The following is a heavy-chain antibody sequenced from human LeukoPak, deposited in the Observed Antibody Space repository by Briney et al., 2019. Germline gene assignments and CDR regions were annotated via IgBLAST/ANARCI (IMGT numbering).Heavy chain of an antibody. J-gene: IGHJ6*02. Sequence: ASVKVSCKASGYTFTSYGISWVRQAPGQGLEWMGIINPSGGSTSYAQKFQGRVTMTRDTSTSTVYMELSSLRSEDTAVYYCARDDIFHYGMDVWGQGTTVTVSS. V-gene: IGHV1-46*01. CDR2: INPSGGST. CDR1: GYTFTSYG. CDR3: ARDDIFHYGMDV. D-gene: IGHD2-21*01.